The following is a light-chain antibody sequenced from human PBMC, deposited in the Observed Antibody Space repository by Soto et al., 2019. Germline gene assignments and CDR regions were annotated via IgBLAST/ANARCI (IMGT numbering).Light chain of an antibody. V-gene: IGKV3-15*01. CDR3: QQYSYRPYT. Sequence: EIVMTQSPATLSVSAGERVTLSCRARQCFDRTVAWSQQKPGQPPRLLIYGTSTRATGIPARFSGSGSGTEFTLTTSSLQAEECAVDYCQQYSYRPYTCGQGTKLEIK. J-gene: IGKJ2*01. CDR2: GTS. CDR1: QCFDRT.